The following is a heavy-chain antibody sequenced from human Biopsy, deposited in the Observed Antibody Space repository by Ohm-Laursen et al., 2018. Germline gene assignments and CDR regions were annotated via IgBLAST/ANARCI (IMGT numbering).Heavy chain of an antibody. D-gene: IGHD5-18*01. CDR2: FNSDGTDT. CDR1: GFTFSSSW. Sequence: GSLRLSCSAPGFTFSSSWMHWVRQAPGQGLEWVSRFNSDGTDTTYADSVKGRFTISRDNAKNTLYLQMNSLSVEDTAVYYCAKAGRGYIDYWGQGTLVIVSS. V-gene: IGHV3-74*01. J-gene: IGHJ4*02. CDR3: AKAGRGYIDY.